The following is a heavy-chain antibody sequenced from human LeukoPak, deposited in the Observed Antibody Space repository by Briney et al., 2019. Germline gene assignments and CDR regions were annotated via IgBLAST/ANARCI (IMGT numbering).Heavy chain of an antibody. CDR1: GFTFSDYY. V-gene: IGHV3-23*01. J-gene: IGHJ4*02. D-gene: IGHD1-26*01. CDR3: AEGGASTFGARRHFDY. CDR2: ISSSDGGT. Sequence: PGGSLRLSCAASGFTFSDYYMSWVRQAPGKGLEWVSGISSSDGGTYYADSVKGRFTISRDNSKNTLYLQMNSLRAEDTAVYYCAEGGASTFGARRHFDYWGQGTLVTVSS.